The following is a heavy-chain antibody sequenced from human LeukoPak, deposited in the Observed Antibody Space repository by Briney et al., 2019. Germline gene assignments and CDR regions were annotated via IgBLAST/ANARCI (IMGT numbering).Heavy chain of an antibody. CDR1: GGSISSGGYY. J-gene: IGHJ1*01. V-gene: IGHV4-31*03. CDR3: ARGQVTAEYFHH. Sequence: SETLSLTCTVSGGSISSGGYYWSWIRQHPGKGLEWIGYIYYSGSTYYNPSLKSRVTISVDMSKNQFSLKLSSVTAADTAVYYCARGQVTAEYFHHWGQGTLVTVSS. CDR2: IYYSGST.